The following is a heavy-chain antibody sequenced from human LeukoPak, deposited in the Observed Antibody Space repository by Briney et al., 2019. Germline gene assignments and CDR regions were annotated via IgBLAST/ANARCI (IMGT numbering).Heavy chain of an antibody. V-gene: IGHV4-61*02. CDR2: IYTSGST. Sequence: SQTRSLTCTVSGGSISSGSYYWSWIRQPAGKGLEWIGRIYTSGSTNYNPSLKSRVTISVDTSKNQFSLKLSSVTAADTAVYYCARERPDENYYYYMDVWGKGTTVTVSS. CDR3: ARERPDENYYYYMDV. CDR1: GGSISSGSYY. J-gene: IGHJ6*03.